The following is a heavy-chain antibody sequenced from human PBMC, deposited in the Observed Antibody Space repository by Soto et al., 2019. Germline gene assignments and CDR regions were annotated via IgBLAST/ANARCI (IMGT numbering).Heavy chain of an antibody. CDR1: GYTFTSYN. CDR3: ARVLTSSDYYI. J-gene: IGHJ4*02. CDR2: INPSTGRT. Sequence: QVQLVQSGAEVKKPGASVKVSCKASGYTFTSYNIHWVRQAPGQGLEWTGIINPSTGRTTYAQKVQGRVTMTTDTSTSTVYMELSSLRSEDTAVDYCARVLTSSDYYIWGQGTLVTVSS. V-gene: IGHV1-46*01. D-gene: IGHD3-10*01.